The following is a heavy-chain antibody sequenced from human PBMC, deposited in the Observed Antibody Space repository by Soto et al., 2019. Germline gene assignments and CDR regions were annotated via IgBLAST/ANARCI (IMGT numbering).Heavy chain of an antibody. V-gene: IGHV3-11*01. CDR3: ARVSWREKYGMDV. CDR1: GFTFSDSY. J-gene: IGHJ6*02. CDR2: ITFSGNTV. Sequence: PGGSLRLSCAASGFTFSDSYMSWIRQAPGKGLEWISYITFSGNTVYYADSLKGRFTISRDNAKNSLYLQMNRLRPEDTAVYYCARVSWREKYGMDVWGQGTTVTVSS.